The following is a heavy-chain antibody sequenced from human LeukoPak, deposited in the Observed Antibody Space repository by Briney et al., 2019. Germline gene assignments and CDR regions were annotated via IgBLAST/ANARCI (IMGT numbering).Heavy chain of an antibody. D-gene: IGHD6-13*01. J-gene: IGHJ4*02. CDR1: GGTFSSYA. CDR2: INPSGGST. V-gene: IGHV1-46*01. Sequence: GASVTVSCKASGGTFSSYAISWVRQAPGQGLEWMGIINPSGGSTSYAQKFQGRVTMTRDTSTSTVYMELSSLRSEDTAVYYCARAVGVAAATFDYWGQGTLVTVSS. CDR3: ARAVGVAAATFDY.